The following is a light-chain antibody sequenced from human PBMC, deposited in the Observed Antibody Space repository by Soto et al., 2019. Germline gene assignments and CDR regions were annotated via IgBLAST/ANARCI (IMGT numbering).Light chain of an antibody. CDR1: QSVSSN. Sequence: EIVMTQSPATLSVSPGERATLSCRASQSVSSNLAWYQQKPGQAPRLLIYGASTRATGIPARFSGSGSGTEFPPNNRRLQSEDFAIYFCQQYYNLAPGTFGQGTKVEIK. CDR3: QQYYNLAPGT. V-gene: IGKV3-15*01. CDR2: GAS. J-gene: IGKJ1*01.